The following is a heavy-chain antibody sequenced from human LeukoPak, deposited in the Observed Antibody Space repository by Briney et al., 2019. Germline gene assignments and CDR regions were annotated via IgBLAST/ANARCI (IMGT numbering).Heavy chain of an antibody. CDR3: ARVVDTHFDY. CDR2: IKSNGSNT. D-gene: IGHD5-18*01. CDR1: GYTLCSYW. Sequence: PGGSLRLSCAASGYTLCSYWMHWVRHAPGRGLVWVSRIKSNGSNTTYADSVKGRFTTSRDNAKNTLYLQMNSLRAEDTAVYYCARVVDTHFDYWGQGTLVTVSS. J-gene: IGHJ4*02. V-gene: IGHV3-74*01.